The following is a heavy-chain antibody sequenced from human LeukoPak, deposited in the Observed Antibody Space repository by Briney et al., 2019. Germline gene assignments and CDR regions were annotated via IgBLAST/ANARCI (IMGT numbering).Heavy chain of an antibody. V-gene: IGHV1-18*01. CDR2: IRAYNGNT. Sequence: ASVKVSCKASGYTFTTYNINCVRQAPGQGLEWMGWIRAYNGNTNYAQKLQGRVTMTTDTSTSTAYMELRSLRSDDTAVYYRAREYGSGDFDYWGQGTLVTVSS. CDR3: AREYGSGDFDY. J-gene: IGHJ4*02. D-gene: IGHD6-25*01. CDR1: GYTFTTYN.